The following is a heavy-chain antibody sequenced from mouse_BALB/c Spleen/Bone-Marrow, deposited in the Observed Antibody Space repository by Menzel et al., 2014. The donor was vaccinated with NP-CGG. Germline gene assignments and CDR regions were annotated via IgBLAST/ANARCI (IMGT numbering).Heavy chain of an antibody. D-gene: IGHD2-10*01. CDR2: INPNSGYT. J-gene: IGHJ2*01. Sequence: VKLVESAAELARPGASVKMSCKASGYTLTSYTMHWVKQRPGQGLEWIGYINPNSGYTEYNQNFKDKATLTTDTSSSTAYLQLSSLTSEDSAVYYCARRVPYHFDYWGQGTTLTVSS. CDR3: ARRVPYHFDY. CDR1: GYTLTSYT. V-gene: IGHV1-4*02.